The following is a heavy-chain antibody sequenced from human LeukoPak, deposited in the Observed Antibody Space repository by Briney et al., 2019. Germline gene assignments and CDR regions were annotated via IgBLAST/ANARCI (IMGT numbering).Heavy chain of an antibody. V-gene: IGHV4-4*07. D-gene: IGHD3-10*01. Sequence: PSETLSLTCTVSGGSISSYYWSWIRQPAGKGLEWIGRIYTSGSTNYNPSLKSRVTMSVDTSKNQFSLKLSSVTAADTAVYYCARESRLLWLGELSGPIDYWGQGTLVTVSS. J-gene: IGHJ4*02. CDR2: IYTSGST. CDR1: GGSISSYY. CDR3: ARESRLLWLGELSGPIDY.